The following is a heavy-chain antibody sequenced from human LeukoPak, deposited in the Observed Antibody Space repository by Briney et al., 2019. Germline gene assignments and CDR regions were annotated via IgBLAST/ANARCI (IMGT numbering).Heavy chain of an antibody. CDR3: ARGQWGSSH. CDR2: INHSGST. CDR1: GGSISSYY. Sequence: SETLSLTCTVSGGSISSYYWSWIRQPPGKGLEWIGEINHSGSTNYNPSLKSRVTISVDTSKNQFSLKLSSVTAADTAVYYCARGQWGSSHWGQGTLVTVSS. D-gene: IGHD6-6*01. V-gene: IGHV4-34*01. J-gene: IGHJ4*02.